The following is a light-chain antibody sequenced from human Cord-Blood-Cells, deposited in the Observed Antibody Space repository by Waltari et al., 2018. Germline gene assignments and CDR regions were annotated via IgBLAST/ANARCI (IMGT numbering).Light chain of an antibody. V-gene: IGKV4-1*01. J-gene: IGKJ1*01. CDR3: QYYLSIPRP. Sequence: DIVMTQSLDPLAVSLGERATIKCKSSQSFLYSSNKKNYLAWYQQKPGQLPKLLIYWASTRESAVPYPFSGLGCGSDLTITISSLQAEALAVYYCQYYLSIPRPFGHGPKGEIK. CDR2: WAS. CDR1: QSFLYSSNKKNY.